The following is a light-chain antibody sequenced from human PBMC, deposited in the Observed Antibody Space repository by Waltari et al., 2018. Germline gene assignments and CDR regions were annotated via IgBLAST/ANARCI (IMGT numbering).Light chain of an antibody. V-gene: IGLV2-14*01. CDR1: SSDVGSYNS. Sequence: QSALTQPASVSGSPGQSITISCTGTSSDVGSYNSVSWYQQHPGKAPKLMIYEVSNRPSGVSNRFSGSKSGNTASLTISGLQAEDEADYYCSSYSISSTLVFGGGTSLTVL. CDR3: SSYSISSTLV. J-gene: IGLJ3*02. CDR2: EVS.